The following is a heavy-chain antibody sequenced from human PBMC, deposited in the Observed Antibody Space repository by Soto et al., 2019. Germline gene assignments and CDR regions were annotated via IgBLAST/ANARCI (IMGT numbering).Heavy chain of an antibody. J-gene: IGHJ6*03. D-gene: IGHD2-15*01. Sequence: QVQLVQSGAEVKKPGASVKVSCKASEYTFTSYSMHWVRQAPGQRLEWMGWINAGNGNTKYSQNFQVRVTITRDTSASTAYMELSSLTSEDTAVYYCARMMVVAAPPNYYYYYMDVWGTGTTVTVSS. CDR3: ARMMVVAAPPNYYYYYMDV. V-gene: IGHV1-3*01. CDR2: INAGNGNT. CDR1: EYTFTSYS.